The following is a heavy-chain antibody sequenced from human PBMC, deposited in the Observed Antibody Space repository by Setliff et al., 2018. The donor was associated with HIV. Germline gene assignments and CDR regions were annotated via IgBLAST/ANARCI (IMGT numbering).Heavy chain of an antibody. V-gene: IGHV4-4*09. J-gene: IGHJ4*02. CDR3: ARGLSFYDPGGFDY. CDR1: GGSISSYY. D-gene: IGHD3-22*01. CDR2: IYTSGST. Sequence: PSETLSLTCTVSGGSISSYYWSWIRQPPGKGLEWIGYIYTSGSTNYNPSLKSRVTISVDTSNTQFSLKLSSVTAADTAVYYCARGLSFYDPGGFDYWGQGTLVTVPS.